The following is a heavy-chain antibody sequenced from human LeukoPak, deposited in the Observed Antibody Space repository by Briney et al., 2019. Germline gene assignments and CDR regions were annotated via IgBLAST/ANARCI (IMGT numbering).Heavy chain of an antibody. Sequence: SETLSLTCTVSGGSISSSSYYWGWIRQPPGKGLEWIGSIYYSGSTYYNPSLKSRVTISVDTSKNQFSLKLSSVTAADTAVYYCARSPWVVVPAAIRIEITGIPYWFDPWGQGTLVTVSS. CDR3: ARSPWVVVPAAIRIEITGIPYWFDP. V-gene: IGHV4-39*01. CDR2: IYYSGST. CDR1: GGSISSSSYY. D-gene: IGHD2-2*01. J-gene: IGHJ5*02.